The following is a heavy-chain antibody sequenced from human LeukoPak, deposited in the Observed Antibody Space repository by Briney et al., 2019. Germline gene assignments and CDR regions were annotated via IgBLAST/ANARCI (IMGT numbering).Heavy chain of an antibody. D-gene: IGHD6-13*01. CDR1: GGSISSSSYY. V-gene: IGHV4-39*01. CDR3: ARHPSHSSSWYRDC. J-gene: IGHJ4*02. CDR2: IFYSGNT. Sequence: SETLSLTCTVSGGSISSSSYYWGWIRQPPGKGLESIVSIFYSGNTYYNPSLKSRVTISVDTSKNQFSLNLSSVTAADTAIYYCARHPSHSSSWYRDCWGQGNLVTVSS.